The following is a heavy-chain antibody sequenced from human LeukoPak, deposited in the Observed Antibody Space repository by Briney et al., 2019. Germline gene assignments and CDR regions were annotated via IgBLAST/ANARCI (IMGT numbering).Heavy chain of an antibody. V-gene: IGHV3-21*01. D-gene: IGHD2-15*01. CDR3: VRESIGFDY. J-gene: IGHJ4*02. Sequence: SGGSLRLSCAASGFTLSGHSMHWVRQAPGKGLEWVASVSTSSSYIFYSGSVRGRFTISRDNAKNSLYLQMNSLRAEDTAVYYCVRESIGFDYWGQGTLVTVSS. CDR2: VSTSSSYI. CDR1: GFTLSGHS.